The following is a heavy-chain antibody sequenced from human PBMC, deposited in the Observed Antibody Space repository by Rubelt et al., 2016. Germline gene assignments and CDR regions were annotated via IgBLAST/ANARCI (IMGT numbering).Heavy chain of an antibody. CDR2: INHSGST. CDR1: GGSFSGYY. V-gene: IGHV4-34*01. Sequence: QVQLQQWGAGLLKPSETLSLTCAVYGGSFSGYYWSWIRQPPGKGLEWIGEINHSGSTNYNPCLKRRDTISVDTSKNQFSLRLSSVTAADTAVYYCARGYCSSTSCSNWFDPWGQGTLVTVSS. CDR3: ARGYCSSTSCSNWFDP. D-gene: IGHD2-2*01. J-gene: IGHJ5*02.